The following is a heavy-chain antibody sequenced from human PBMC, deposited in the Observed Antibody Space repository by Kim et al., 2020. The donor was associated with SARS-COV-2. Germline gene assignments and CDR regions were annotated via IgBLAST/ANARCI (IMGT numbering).Heavy chain of an antibody. CDR3: VKDSEWELRYYYGMDV. CDR2: ISGSGDIK. Sequence: GGSLRLSCAASGFIFTNYAMSSVRQAPGKGLEWVSGISGSGDIKYYADSVKGRFTISRDNSKNTLYVQMSSLRVEDTAVYYCVKDSEWELRYYYGMDVWGQGTTVTVSS. CDR1: GFIFTNYA. J-gene: IGHJ6*02. V-gene: IGHV3-23*01. D-gene: IGHD1-26*01.